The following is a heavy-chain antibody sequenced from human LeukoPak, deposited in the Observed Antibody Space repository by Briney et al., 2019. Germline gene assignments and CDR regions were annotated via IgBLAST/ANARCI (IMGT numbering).Heavy chain of an antibody. CDR3: ARHKRGRAFDI. CDR1: GGSISSYY. CDR2: IYYSGST. D-gene: IGHD6-25*01. Sequence: SETLSLTCTVSGGSISSYYWSWIRQPPGKGLEWIGYIYYSGSTNYNPSLKSRVTISVDTSKNQFSLELSSVTAADTAVYYCARHKRGRAFDIWGQGTMVTVSS. V-gene: IGHV4-59*08. J-gene: IGHJ3*02.